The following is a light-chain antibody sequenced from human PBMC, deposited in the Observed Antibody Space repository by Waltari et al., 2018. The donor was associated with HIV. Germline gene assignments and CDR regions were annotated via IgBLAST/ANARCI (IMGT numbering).Light chain of an antibody. Sequence: SYELTQPPSLSLSPGRTARTPCSGTALPKQYASRYQQKPGRAPLVIIYKDTERPSGIPERFSGSSSGTIVTLTISGVQAEDEADYYCQSVDSDSSYWVFGGGTKVTVL. CDR2: KDT. J-gene: IGLJ3*02. CDR1: ALPKQY. V-gene: IGLV3-25*03. CDR3: QSVDSDSSYWV.